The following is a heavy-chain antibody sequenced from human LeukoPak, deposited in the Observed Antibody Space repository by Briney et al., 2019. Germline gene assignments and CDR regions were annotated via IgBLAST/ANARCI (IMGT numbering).Heavy chain of an antibody. V-gene: IGHV3-48*01. CDR1: GFTFSSYS. Sequence: GGSLRLSCAASGFTFSSYSMNWVRQAPGKGLEWVSYISSSSSTIYYADSVKGRFTISRDNAKNSLYLQMNSLRAEDTAVYYCARDGGCSGGSCYHDYYYYYMDVWGKGTTVTVSS. J-gene: IGHJ6*03. CDR2: ISSSSSTI. D-gene: IGHD2-15*01. CDR3: ARDGGCSGGSCYHDYYYYYMDV.